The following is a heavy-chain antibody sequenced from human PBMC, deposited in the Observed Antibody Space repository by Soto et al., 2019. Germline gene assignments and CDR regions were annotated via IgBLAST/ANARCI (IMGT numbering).Heavy chain of an antibody. J-gene: IGHJ4*02. CDR3: ARLARGSGSYYNWYYFDY. CDR2: IYYSGST. D-gene: IGHD3-10*01. CDR1: GGSISSSSYY. Sequence: QLQLQESGPGLVKPSETLSLTCTVSGGSISSSSYYWGWIRQPPGKGLEWIGSIYYSGSTYYNPSLKSRVTISVDTSKNQFSLKLSSVTAADTAVYYCARLARGSGSYYNWYYFDYWGQGTLVTVSS. V-gene: IGHV4-39*01.